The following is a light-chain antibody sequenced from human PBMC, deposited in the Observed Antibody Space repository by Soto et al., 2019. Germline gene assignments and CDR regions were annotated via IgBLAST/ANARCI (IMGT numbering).Light chain of an antibody. CDR1: SSDVGGYNY. J-gene: IGLJ1*01. V-gene: IGLV2-14*01. CDR3: SSYTSSRYV. CDR2: EVS. Sequence: QSALTQPASVSGSPGQSITISCTGTSSDVGGYNYVSWYQQHPGKAPKLMIYEVSNRPSGVSNRFSGAKSGNTASLTISGLQAEDEAEYYCSSYTSSRYVFGTGTKLTVL.